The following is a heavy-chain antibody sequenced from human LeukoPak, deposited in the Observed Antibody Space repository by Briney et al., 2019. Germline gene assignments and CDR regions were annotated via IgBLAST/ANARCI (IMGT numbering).Heavy chain of an antibody. CDR3: AKSSYGDVNWFDP. CDR1: GFTFSSYG. Sequence: GGSLRLSCAASGFTFSSYGMHWVRQAPGKGLEWVAVISYDGSNKYYADSVKGRFTISRDNSKNTLYLQMNSLRAEDTAVYYCAKSSYGDVNWFDPWDQGTLVTVSS. V-gene: IGHV3-30*18. D-gene: IGHD4-17*01. CDR2: ISYDGSNK. J-gene: IGHJ5*02.